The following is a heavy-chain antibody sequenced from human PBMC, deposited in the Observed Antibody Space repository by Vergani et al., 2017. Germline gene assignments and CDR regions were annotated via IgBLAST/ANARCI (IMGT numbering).Heavy chain of an antibody. CDR1: GFSFTTYA. CDR3: ARARKFRFGVVWENWFDP. CDR2: MNGDGDTI. Sequence: EVQLLESGGDLVQPGGSLRLSCAASGFSFTTYAMSWVRQAPGKGLEWVSGMNGDGDTISYADSVKGRFTISRDNAKNTLFLQMNSLRAEDTAVYYCARARKFRFGVVWENWFDPWGQGTLVTVSS. V-gene: IGHV3-23*01. J-gene: IGHJ5*02. D-gene: IGHD3-3*01.